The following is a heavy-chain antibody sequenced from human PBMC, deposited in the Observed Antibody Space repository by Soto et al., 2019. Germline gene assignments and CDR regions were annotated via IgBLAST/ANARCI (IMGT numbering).Heavy chain of an antibody. V-gene: IGHV3-23*01. Sequence: GGSLRLSCAASGFTFSTYTMSWVRQAPGKGLEWVSAVLPTGSNTFYADPVQGRFTVSRDNSQNTLYLQMNNLRGEDTAVYYCAKDFTPDGYWDFDYWGQGTLVTVSS. CDR1: GFTFSTYT. CDR2: VLPTGSNT. J-gene: IGHJ4*02. D-gene: IGHD4-17*01. CDR3: AKDFTPDGYWDFDY.